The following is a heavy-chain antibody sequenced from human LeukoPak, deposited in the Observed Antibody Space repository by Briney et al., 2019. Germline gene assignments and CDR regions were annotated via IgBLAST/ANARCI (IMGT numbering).Heavy chain of an antibody. CDR2: IYPGDSDT. CDR3: ARHGGLDTAMATTFDY. Sequence: GESLKISCKGSGYSFTSYWIGWARQMPGKGLEWMGIIYPGDSDTRYSPSFQGQVTISADKSISTAYLQWSSLKASDTAMYYCARHGGLDTAMATTFDYWGQGTLVTVSS. V-gene: IGHV5-51*01. D-gene: IGHD5-18*01. J-gene: IGHJ4*02. CDR1: GYSFTSYW.